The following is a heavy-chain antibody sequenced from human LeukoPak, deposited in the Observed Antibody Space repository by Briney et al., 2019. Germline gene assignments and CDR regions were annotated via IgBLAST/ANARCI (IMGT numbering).Heavy chain of an antibody. V-gene: IGHV3-30*03. J-gene: IGHJ3*02. CDR2: ISYDGSNK. Sequence: PGGSLRLSCAASGFTFSSYGMHWVRQAPGKGLEWVAVISYDGSNKYYADSVKGRFTISRDNSKNTLYLQMNSLRAEDTAVYYCAIAGIAVAGTDAFDIWGQGTMVTVSS. CDR3: AIAGIAVAGTDAFDI. D-gene: IGHD6-19*01. CDR1: GFTFSSYG.